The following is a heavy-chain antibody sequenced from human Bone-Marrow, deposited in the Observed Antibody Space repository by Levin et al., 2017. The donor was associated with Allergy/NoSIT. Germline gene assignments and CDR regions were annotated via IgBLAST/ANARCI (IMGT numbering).Heavy chain of an antibody. J-gene: IGHJ3*02. Sequence: GESLKISCAASGFTFYSSWMSWVRQAPGRGLEWVANINQDGSTKHYTDSVKGRFTISRDNAMHSLYLQMSSLSAEDTAVYYCARFIATPGPDAFDIWGQGTMVTVSS. CDR1: GFTFYSSW. CDR2: INQDGSTK. D-gene: IGHD6-6*01. CDR3: ARFIATPGPDAFDI. V-gene: IGHV3-7*01.